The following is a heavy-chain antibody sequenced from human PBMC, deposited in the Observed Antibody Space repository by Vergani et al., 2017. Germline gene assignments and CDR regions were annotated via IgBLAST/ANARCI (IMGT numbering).Heavy chain of an antibody. D-gene: IGHD1-26*01. V-gene: IGHV4-61*02. J-gene: IGHJ3*02. CDR2: VYSSGST. Sequence: QVQLQESGPGLVKPSQTLSLTCTVSGGSISSDIYYWDWIRQPAGKGLEWIGRVYSSGSTNYNPSLKSRVTISVDTSKNQFSLKLNSVTAADTAVYYCATDRYSGSYSAGAFDIWGQGTMVTVSS. CDR1: GGSISSDIYY. CDR3: ATDRYSGSYSAGAFDI.